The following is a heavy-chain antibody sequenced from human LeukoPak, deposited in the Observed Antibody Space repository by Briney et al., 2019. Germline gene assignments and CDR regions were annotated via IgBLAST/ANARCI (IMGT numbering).Heavy chain of an antibody. CDR3: ARERPDSRNLDS. J-gene: IGHJ4*02. D-gene: IGHD1-14*01. CDR1: GFTFSSYG. Sequence: PGGSLKLSCAASGFTFSSYGMSWVRQAPGKGLEWVSSISSSSSYIYYADSVKGRFTISRDDSKNTLSLQMNDLRVEDTAVYYCARERPDSRNLDSWGRGALVTVSS. V-gene: IGHV3-21*01. CDR2: ISSSSSYI.